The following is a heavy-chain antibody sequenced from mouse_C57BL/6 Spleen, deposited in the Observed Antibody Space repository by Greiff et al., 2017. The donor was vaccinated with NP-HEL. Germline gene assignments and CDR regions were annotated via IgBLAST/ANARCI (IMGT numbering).Heavy chain of an antibody. Sequence: EVQLQQSGPELVKPGASVKISCKASGYTFTDYYMNWVKQSHGKSLEWIGDINPNNGGTSYNQKFKGKATLTVDKSSSTAYLELRSLTSEDSAVYYCARYHYGNWYFDVWGTGTTVTVSS. D-gene: IGHD1-1*01. J-gene: IGHJ1*03. V-gene: IGHV1-26*01. CDR2: INPNNGGT. CDR3: ARYHYGNWYFDV. CDR1: GYTFTDYY.